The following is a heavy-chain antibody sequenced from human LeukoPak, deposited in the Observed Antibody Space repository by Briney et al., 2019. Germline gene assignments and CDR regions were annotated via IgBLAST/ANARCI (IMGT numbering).Heavy chain of an antibody. CDR1: GGSISSSSYY. CDR3: ARETRSGGSLLRGNWFDP. D-gene: IGHD2-15*01. Sequence: SETLSLTCTVSGGSISSSSYYWGRIRQPPGKGLEWIGSIYYSGSTNYNPSLKSRVTISLDTSKNQFSLKLSSVTAADTAVYYCARETRSGGSLLRGNWFDPWGQGTLVTVSS. V-gene: IGHV4-39*07. CDR2: IYYSGST. J-gene: IGHJ5*02.